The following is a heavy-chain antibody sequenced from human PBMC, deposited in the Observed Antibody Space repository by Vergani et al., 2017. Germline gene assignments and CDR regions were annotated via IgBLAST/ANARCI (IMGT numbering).Heavy chain of an antibody. J-gene: IGHJ4*02. Sequence: QVQLVQSGAEVKKPGSSVKVSCKASGGTFSSYTISWVRQAPGQGLEWMGRIIPILGIANYEQKFQGRVTITADKSTSTAYMELSSLRSEDTAVYYCARGCSGGSCPDYWGQGTLVTVSS. V-gene: IGHV1-69*02. CDR2: IIPILGIA. CDR3: ARGCSGGSCPDY. D-gene: IGHD2-15*01. CDR1: GGTFSSYT.